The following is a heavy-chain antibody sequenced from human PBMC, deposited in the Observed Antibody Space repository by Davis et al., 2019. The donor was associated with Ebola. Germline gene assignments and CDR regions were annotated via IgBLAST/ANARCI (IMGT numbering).Heavy chain of an antibody. V-gene: IGHV6-1*01. D-gene: IGHD6-19*01. CDR1: GDSVSGSSGA. Sequence: HSQTLSLTCAISGDSVSGSSGAWNWIRQSPSRGLEWLGRTYYSSKWYTDSTLSVKSRITISADTSKNQLSLKLTSVAAADTAVYYCARGRYSSGWYNWYFDLWGRGTQVTVSS. CDR3: ARGRYSSGWYNWYFDL. CDR2: TYYSSKWYT. J-gene: IGHJ2*01.